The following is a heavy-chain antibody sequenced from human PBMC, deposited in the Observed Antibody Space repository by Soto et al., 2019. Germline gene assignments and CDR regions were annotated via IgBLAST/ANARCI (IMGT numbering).Heavy chain of an antibody. Sequence: PSETLSLTCTVSGGSISSYYWSWIRQPPGKGLEWIGYIYYSGSTNYNPSLKSRVTISVDTSKNQFSLKLSSVTAADTAVYYCARSLRQYYYYYYMDVWAKGPRSPSP. V-gene: IGHV4-59*01. J-gene: IGHJ6*03. CDR2: IYYSGST. CDR3: ARSLRQYYYYYYMDV. D-gene: IGHD3-16*02. CDR1: GGSISSYY.